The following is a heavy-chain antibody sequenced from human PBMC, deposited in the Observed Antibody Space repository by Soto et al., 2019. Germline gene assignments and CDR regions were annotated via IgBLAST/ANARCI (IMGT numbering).Heavy chain of an antibody. Sequence: SETLSLTCTVSGGSISSYYWSWIRQPPGKGLEWIGYIYYSGSTNYNPSLKSRVTISVGTSKNQFSLKLSSVTAADTAVYYCARDGGITIFGVVENYFDYWGQGTLVTVSS. CDR3: ARDGGITIFGVVENYFDY. D-gene: IGHD3-3*01. J-gene: IGHJ4*02. CDR1: GGSISSYY. V-gene: IGHV4-59*01. CDR2: IYYSGST.